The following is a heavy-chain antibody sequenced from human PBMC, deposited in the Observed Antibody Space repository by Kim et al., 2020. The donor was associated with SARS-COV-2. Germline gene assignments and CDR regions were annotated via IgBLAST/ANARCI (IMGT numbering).Heavy chain of an antibody. D-gene: IGHD3-10*01. J-gene: IGHJ6*02. CDR3: AREEAGNYYNFPRPPPYYYYYGMDV. CDR1: GFTFSSYS. CDR2: ISSSSSTI. Sequence: GGSLRLSCAASGFTFSSYSMNWVRQAPGKGLEWVSYISSSSSTIYYADSVKGRFTISRDNAKNSLYLQMNSLRAEDTAVYYCAREEAGNYYNFPRPPPYYYYYGMDVWGQGTTVTVSS. V-gene: IGHV3-48*04.